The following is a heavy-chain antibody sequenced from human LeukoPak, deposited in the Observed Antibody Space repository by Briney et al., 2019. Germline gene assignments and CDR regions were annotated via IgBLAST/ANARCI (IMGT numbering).Heavy chain of an antibody. D-gene: IGHD3-10*01. CDR1: GFTFSNYE. J-gene: IGHJ4*02. CDR3: ARAKPKNMVRGLIMRRESRYYFDY. Sequence: GGSLRLSCAASGFTFSNYEMNWVRQAPGKGLEWLSYIVGSGSNKQYADSVKGRFTISRDNSKSTLYIQMNSLRAEDTAVYYCARAKPKNMVRGLIMRRESRYYFDYWGQGTLVTVSS. V-gene: IGHV3-48*03. CDR2: IVGSGSNK.